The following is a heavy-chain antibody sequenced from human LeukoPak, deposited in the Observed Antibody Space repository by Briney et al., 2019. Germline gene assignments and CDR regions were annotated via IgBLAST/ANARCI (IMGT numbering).Heavy chain of an antibody. CDR1: GFTFSSYS. V-gene: IGHV3-21*01. D-gene: IGHD2-15*01. CDR3: LGYCSGGSCPRGPSYYYYMDV. CDR2: ISSSSSYI. Sequence: GGSLRLSCAASGFTFSSYSMNWVRQAPGKGLEWVSSISSSSSYIYYADSVKGRFTISRDNAKNSLYLQMNSMRAEDTAVYYCLGYCSGGSCPRGPSYYYYMDVWGKGTTVTVSS. J-gene: IGHJ6*03.